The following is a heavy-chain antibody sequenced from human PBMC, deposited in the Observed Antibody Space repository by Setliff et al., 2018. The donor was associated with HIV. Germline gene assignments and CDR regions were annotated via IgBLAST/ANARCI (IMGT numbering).Heavy chain of an antibody. CDR3: ATMQFGDFDY. V-gene: IGHV1-18*01. CDR1: GYTFTSYD. D-gene: IGHD3-10*01. Sequence: WASVKVSCKASGYTFTSYDINWVRQATGQGLEWVGQISPYNGEVRYAQRFQGRITMTTHTSTTTAYMELRSLGSDDTAIYFCATMQFGDFDYWGQGTLVTVSS. CDR2: ISPYNGEV. J-gene: IGHJ4*02.